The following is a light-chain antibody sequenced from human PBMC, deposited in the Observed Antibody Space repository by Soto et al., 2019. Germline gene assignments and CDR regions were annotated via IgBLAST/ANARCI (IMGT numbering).Light chain of an antibody. J-gene: IGLJ2*01. CDR1: SSDVGRYNY. CDR2: EVN. V-gene: IGLV2-8*01. Sequence: QSVLTQPPSASGSPGQSVTISCTGTSSDVGRYNYVSWYQQYPGKAPKHIISEVNKRPSGVPDRFSGSKSGNTASLTVSGLQAEDEADYFCSSYAGTNNLIFGGGTKLTVL. CDR3: SSYAGTNNLI.